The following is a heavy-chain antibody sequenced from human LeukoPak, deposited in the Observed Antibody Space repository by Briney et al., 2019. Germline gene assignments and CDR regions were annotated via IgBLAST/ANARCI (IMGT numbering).Heavy chain of an antibody. J-gene: IGHJ3*02. CDR1: GFTFDDYA. V-gene: IGHV3-9*01. CDR3: ARDEGAAAGSGAFDI. D-gene: IGHD6-13*01. Sequence: GGSLRLSCAASGFTFDDYAMHWVRQAPGKGLEWVSGISWESGSIGYADSVKGRFTISRDNAKKSLYLQMNSLRAEDTAVYHCARDEGAAAGSGAFDIWGQGTMVTVSS. CDR2: ISWESGSI.